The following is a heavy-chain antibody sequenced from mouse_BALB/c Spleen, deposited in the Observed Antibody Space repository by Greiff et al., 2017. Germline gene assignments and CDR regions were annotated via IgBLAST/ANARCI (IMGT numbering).Heavy chain of an antibody. V-gene: IGHV1S29*02. Sequence: VHVKQSGPELVKPGASVKISCKASGYTFTDYNMHWVKQSHGKSLEWIGYIYPYNGGTGYNQKFKSKATLTVDNSSSTAYMELRSLTSEDSAVYCCAIRGGQYYFDYWGQGTTLTVSS. CDR1: GYTFTDYN. D-gene: IGHD2-12*01. J-gene: IGHJ2*01. CDR3: AIRGGQYYFDY. CDR2: IYPYNGGT.